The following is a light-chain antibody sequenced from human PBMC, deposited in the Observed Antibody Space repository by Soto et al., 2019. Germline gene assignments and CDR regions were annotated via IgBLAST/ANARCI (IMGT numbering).Light chain of an antibody. V-gene: IGLV1-51*01. Sequence: QSVLTQPPSVSAAPGQRVTISCSGSSSNIGNKYVSWYQQLPGTAPKLLIYDNSKRPSGIPDRFSGSKSGTSATLGITGLQTGDEADYYCGTWDSSLSAGVFGGGTKLTV. J-gene: IGLJ2*01. CDR2: DNS. CDR3: GTWDSSLSAGV. CDR1: SSNIGNKY.